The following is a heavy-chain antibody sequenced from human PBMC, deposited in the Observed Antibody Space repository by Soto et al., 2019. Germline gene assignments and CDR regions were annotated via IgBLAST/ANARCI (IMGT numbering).Heavy chain of an antibody. Sequence: SETLSLTCAVYGGSFSGYYWSWIRQPPGKGLEWIGEINHSGSTNYNPSLKSRVTISVDTSKNQFSLKLSSVTAADTAVYYCARVRTLMVYAKYSPRKYYFDYWGQGTLVTVSS. D-gene: IGHD2-8*01. CDR1: GGSFSGYY. CDR3: ARVRTLMVYAKYSPRKYYFDY. CDR2: INHSGST. J-gene: IGHJ4*02. V-gene: IGHV4-34*01.